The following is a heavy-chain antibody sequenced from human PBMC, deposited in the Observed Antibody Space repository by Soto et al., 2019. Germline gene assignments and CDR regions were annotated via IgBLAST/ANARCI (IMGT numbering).Heavy chain of an antibody. D-gene: IGHD1-26*01. J-gene: IGHJ4*02. V-gene: IGHV3-23*01. Sequence: GSLRLSCAASGLSFSSYAMSWVRQAPGKGLEWVSAISGSGGSTYYADSVKGRFTISRDNSKNTLYLQMNSLRAEDTAVYYCAKVRDSGSPRDFDYWGQGTLVTVSS. CDR2: ISGSGGST. CDR1: GLSFSSYA. CDR3: AKVRDSGSPRDFDY.